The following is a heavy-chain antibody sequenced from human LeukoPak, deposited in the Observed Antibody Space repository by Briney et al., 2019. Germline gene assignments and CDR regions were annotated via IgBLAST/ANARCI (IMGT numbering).Heavy chain of an antibody. V-gene: IGHV3-66*01. CDR2: IDSGGRT. J-gene: IGHJ4*02. CDR1: GFTVSSTY. Sequence: GGSVRLSCAASGFTVSSTYMSWVGQAPGKGLEWVSVIDSGGRTKYADSVKGRFTISRDSSKNMVYLQMNRLRAEDTALYYCARLTKWGQGTLVTVSS. CDR3: ARLTK.